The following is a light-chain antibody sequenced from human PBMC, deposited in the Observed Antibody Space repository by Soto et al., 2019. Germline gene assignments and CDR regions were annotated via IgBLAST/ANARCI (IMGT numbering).Light chain of an antibody. Sequence: QSVLTQPPSVSGSPGQSITISCTGTSSDVGGYNYVSWYQQLPGKATKLMIFDVSNRPSGVSDRFSGSKSGNTASLTISGLQAEDEADYYCRSYTSSSTLYVFGAGTQLTVL. V-gene: IGLV2-14*01. CDR3: RSYTSSSTLYV. J-gene: IGLJ1*01. CDR2: DVS. CDR1: SSDVGGYNY.